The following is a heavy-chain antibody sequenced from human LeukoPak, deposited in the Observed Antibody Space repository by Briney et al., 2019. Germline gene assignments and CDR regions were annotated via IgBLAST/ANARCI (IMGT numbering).Heavy chain of an antibody. CDR1: GFSFESYG. CDR3: VKDCGLGGSRDY. V-gene: IGHV3-30*02. CDR2: IPFSGRDE. J-gene: IGHJ4*02. D-gene: IGHD1-1*01. Sequence: PGGSLRLSCATFGFSFESYGLHWVRQAPGKGMEWATFIPFSGRDENYADSVRGRFTISRDNSKNTVYLQMNSLRPDDTGIYYCVKDCGLGGSRDYWGQGTLVTVSS.